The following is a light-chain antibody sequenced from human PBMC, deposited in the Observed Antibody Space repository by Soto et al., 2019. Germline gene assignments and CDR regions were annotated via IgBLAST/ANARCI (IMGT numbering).Light chain of an antibody. CDR1: NSNIESNY. CDR2: RNN. J-gene: IGLJ2*01. V-gene: IGLV1-47*01. CDR3: ATWDDSLSDVI. Sequence: QSVLAQPPSASGTPGPRVTISCSGSNSNIESNYVYWYQQLPGTAPKLLIYRNNQRPSGVPDRFSGSKSDTSASLAISGLRSEDEAVYYCATWDDSLSDVIFGGGTKLTVL.